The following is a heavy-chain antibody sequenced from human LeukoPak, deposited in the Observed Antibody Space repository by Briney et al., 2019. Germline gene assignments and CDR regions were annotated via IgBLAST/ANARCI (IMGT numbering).Heavy chain of an antibody. V-gene: IGHV1-69*04. J-gene: IGHJ4*02. CDR1: GGTFSSYA. D-gene: IGHD2-15*01. Sequence: GASVKVSCKASGGTFSSYAISWVRQAPGQGLEWMGRIIPILGTANYAQKFQGRVTITADKSTSTAYMELSSLRSEDTAVYYCATALATVVVAGSDYWGQGTLVTVSS. CDR2: IIPILGTA. CDR3: ATALATVVVAGSDY.